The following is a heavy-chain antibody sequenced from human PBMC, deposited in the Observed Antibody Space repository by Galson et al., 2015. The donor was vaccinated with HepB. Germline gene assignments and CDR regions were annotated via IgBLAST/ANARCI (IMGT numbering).Heavy chain of an antibody. Sequence: PALVKPTQTLTLTCTFSGFSLSTSGVGVGWIRQPPGKALEWLALIYWDDDKRYSPSLKSRLTITKDTSKNQVVLTMTNMDPVDTATYYCAQRLLVGDTSAYSVFQHWGQGTLVTVSS. CDR1: GFSLSTSGVG. CDR3: AQRLLVGDTSAYSVFQH. V-gene: IGHV2-5*02. D-gene: IGHD3-22*01. CDR2: IYWDDDK. J-gene: IGHJ1*01.